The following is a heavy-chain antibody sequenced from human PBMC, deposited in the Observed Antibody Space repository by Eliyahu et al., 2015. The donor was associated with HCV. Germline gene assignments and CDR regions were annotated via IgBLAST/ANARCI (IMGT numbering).Heavy chain of an antibody. CDR3: AKDRTPASVLRYFDWLLYFDY. CDR2: ISGSGGST. Sequence: EVQLLESGGGLVQPGGSLRLSCAASGFTFSSYAMSWVRQAPGKGLGWXSAISGSGGSTYYADSVKGRFTISRDNSKNTLYLQMNSLRAEDTAVYYCAKDRTPASVLRYFDWLLYFDYWGQGTLVTVSS. J-gene: IGHJ4*02. D-gene: IGHD3-9*01. CDR1: GFTFSSYA. V-gene: IGHV3-23*01.